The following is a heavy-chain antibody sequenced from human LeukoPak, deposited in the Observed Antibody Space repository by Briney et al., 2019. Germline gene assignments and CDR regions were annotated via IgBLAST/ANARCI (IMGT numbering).Heavy chain of an antibody. CDR3: ARGRIVAFDI. D-gene: IGHD1-14*01. Sequence: SETLSLTCAVYGGSFSGYYWSWIRQPPGKGLEWIGEINHSGSTNYNPSLKSRVTISVDTSKNQFSLRLSSVTAADTAVYYCARGRIVAFDIWGQGTMVTVSS. CDR2: INHSGST. V-gene: IGHV4-34*01. CDR1: GGSFSGYY. J-gene: IGHJ3*02.